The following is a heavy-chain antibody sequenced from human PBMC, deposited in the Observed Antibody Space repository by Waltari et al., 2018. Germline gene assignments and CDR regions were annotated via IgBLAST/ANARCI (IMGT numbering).Heavy chain of an antibody. CDR1: GYTFTSYD. Sequence: QVQLVQSGAEVKKPGASVKVSCKASGYTFTSYDINWVRQRTGQGLEWMGWMNPNSGNTGYAQKFQGRVTITRNTSISTAYMELSSLRSEDTAVYYCARVLRGRSRGDDAFDIWGQGTMVTVSS. CDR2: MNPNSGNT. V-gene: IGHV1-8*03. CDR3: ARVLRGRSRGDDAFDI. D-gene: IGHD3-16*01. J-gene: IGHJ3*02.